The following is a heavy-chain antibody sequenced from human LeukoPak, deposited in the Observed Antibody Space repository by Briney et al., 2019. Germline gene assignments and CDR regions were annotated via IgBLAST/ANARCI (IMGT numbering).Heavy chain of an antibody. CDR2: INTNTGNP. J-gene: IGHJ4*02. CDR3: AREAAARGVDY. Sequence: ASVKVSCKASGYTFTSYAMNWARQAPGQGLERMGWINTNTGNPTYAQGFTGRFVFSLDTSVSTAYLQISSLKAEDTAVYYCAREAAARGVDYWGQGTLVTVSS. V-gene: IGHV7-4-1*02. CDR1: GYTFTSYA. D-gene: IGHD6-13*01.